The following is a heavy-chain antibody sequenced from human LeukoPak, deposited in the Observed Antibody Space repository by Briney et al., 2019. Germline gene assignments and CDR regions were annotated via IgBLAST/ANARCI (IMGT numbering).Heavy chain of an antibody. CDR1: GFTFSNAL. J-gene: IGHJ4*02. V-gene: IGHV3-15*01. D-gene: IGHD2-8*01. CDR2: IRSRTDGGTT. CDR3: TTEVWRGY. Sequence: GGSLRLSCAASGFTFSNALMSWVRQAPGKGLGWVGRIRSRTDGGTTDYTAPVKGRFTISRDDSKNTLYLQMNSLKTEDTAVYYCTTEVWRGYWGQGTLVTVSS.